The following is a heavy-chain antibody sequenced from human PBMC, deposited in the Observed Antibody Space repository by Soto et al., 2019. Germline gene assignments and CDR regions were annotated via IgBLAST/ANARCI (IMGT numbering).Heavy chain of an antibody. Sequence: EVQLVESGGGLVQPGGSLRLSCAASGFTFSTSWVNWVRQAPGKGLEWVANINPDGRAQYYVDSVKGRFTISRDNAKNSLFLESNRRRADETAVYDCTRISRGPPCDHRSKGTLVTVSS. CDR2: INPDGRAQ. CDR1: GFTFSTSW. CDR3: TRISRGPPCDH. V-gene: IGHV3-7*03. J-gene: IGHJ4*02.